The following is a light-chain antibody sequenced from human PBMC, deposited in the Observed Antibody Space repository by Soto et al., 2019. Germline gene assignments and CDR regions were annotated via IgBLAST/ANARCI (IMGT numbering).Light chain of an antibody. Sequence: DIVLTQSPDTLSLSPGERATLSCRASQSVSSSNFAWYQQKPAQAPRLLIYGASRRAPGIPERFSGSGSGTDFTLTISRLEPEDFAVYYCQQYINSPKTFGQGTKVDIK. CDR1: QSVSSSN. J-gene: IGKJ1*01. CDR3: QQYINSPKT. CDR2: GAS. V-gene: IGKV3-20*01.